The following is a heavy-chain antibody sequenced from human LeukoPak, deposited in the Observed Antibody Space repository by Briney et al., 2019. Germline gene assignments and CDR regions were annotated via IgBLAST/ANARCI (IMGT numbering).Heavy chain of an antibody. J-gene: IGHJ5*02. D-gene: IGHD4-17*01. CDR3: ARDYGDYVGYNWFDP. Sequence: GGSLRLSCAASGFIFSSYGMHWVRQAPGKGLEWVAVIWYDGSKKYYADSVKGRFTISRDNSKNTLYLQTNSLRAEDTAVYYCARDYGDYVGYNWFDPWGQGTLVTVSS. V-gene: IGHV3-33*01. CDR1: GFIFSSYG. CDR2: IWYDGSKK.